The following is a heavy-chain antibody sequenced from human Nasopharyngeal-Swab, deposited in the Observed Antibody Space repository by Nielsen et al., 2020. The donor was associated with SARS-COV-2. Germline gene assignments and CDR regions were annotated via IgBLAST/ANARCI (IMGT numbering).Heavy chain of an antibody. J-gene: IGHJ3*02. V-gene: IGHV3-66*02. D-gene: IGHD5-12*01. CDR1: GFTFNTYW. CDR2: LKSGGGT. CDR3: ARDPDVDIVATDAFDI. Sequence: GESLKISCAASGFTFNTYWMNWARQAPGKGLEWVSLLKSGGGTFYADSVRGRFTISRDNSKNTLYLQMNSLRAEDTAVYYCARDPDVDIVATDAFDIWGQGTMVTVSS.